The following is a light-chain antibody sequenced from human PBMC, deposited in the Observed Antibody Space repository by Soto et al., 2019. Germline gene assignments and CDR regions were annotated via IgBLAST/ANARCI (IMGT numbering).Light chain of an antibody. CDR3: CSYAGSSTVV. V-gene: IGLV2-23*01. CDR2: EGS. CDR1: SSDVGSYHL. J-gene: IGLJ2*01. Sequence: QSVLTQPASVSGSPGQSITISCTGTSSDVGSYHLVSWYQQHPGKAPKLMIYEGSKRPSGVSNPFSGSKSGNTGSLTISGLQAEDEADYNCCSYAGSSTVVFGGGTKLTVL.